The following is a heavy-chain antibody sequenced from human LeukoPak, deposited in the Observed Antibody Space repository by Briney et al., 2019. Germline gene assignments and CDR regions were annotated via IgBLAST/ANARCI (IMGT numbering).Heavy chain of an antibody. J-gene: IGHJ5*02. CDR3: ATGEQLAPGYYGMDP. Sequence: SVKVSCKASGGTFSSYAISWVRQAPGQGLEWMGGIIPIFGTANYAQKFQGRVTITADESTSTAYMELSSLRSEDTAVYYCATGEQLAPGYYGMDPWGQGTLVTVSS. V-gene: IGHV1-69*13. CDR2: IIPIFGTA. CDR1: GGTFSSYA. D-gene: IGHD1-26*01.